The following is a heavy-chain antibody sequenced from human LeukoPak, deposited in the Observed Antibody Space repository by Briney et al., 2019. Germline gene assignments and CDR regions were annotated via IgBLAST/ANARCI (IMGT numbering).Heavy chain of an antibody. CDR3: ARGRSTVTGIAVVLDAFDI. D-gene: IGHD6-19*01. J-gene: IGHJ3*02. V-gene: IGHV1-3*01. CDR2: INAGNGNT. Sequence: ASVKVSCKASGYTFTSYAMHWVRQAPGQRLEWMGWINAGNGNTKYSQKFQGRVTITRDTSASTAYMELSSLRSEDTAVYYCARGRSTVTGIAVVLDAFDIWGQGTMVTVSS. CDR1: GYTFTSYA.